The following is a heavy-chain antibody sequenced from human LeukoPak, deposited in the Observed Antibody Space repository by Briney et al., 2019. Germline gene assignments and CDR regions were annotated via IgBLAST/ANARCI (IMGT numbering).Heavy chain of an antibody. CDR3: ARDHYYGSGSYHNVFDY. D-gene: IGHD3-10*01. Sequence: GASVKVSCKASGYTFTGYYMHWVRQAPGQGLEWMGRIGPNSGVTNYAQKFEGRVTMTRDTSISTAYMDLSRLRSDDTAVYYCARDHYYGSGSYHNVFDYWGQGTLVTVSS. V-gene: IGHV1-2*06. CDR1: GYTFTGYY. J-gene: IGHJ4*02. CDR2: IGPNSGVT.